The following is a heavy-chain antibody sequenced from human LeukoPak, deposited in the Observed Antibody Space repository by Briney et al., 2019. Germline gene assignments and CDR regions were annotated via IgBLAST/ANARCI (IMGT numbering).Heavy chain of an antibody. D-gene: IGHD3-10*01. V-gene: IGHV3-23*01. CDR2: ISDSGDST. J-gene: IGHJ6*03. Sequence: GGSLRLSCAASGFSFSSYGMSWVRQAPGKGLEWVSGISDSGDSTYYADSVKGRFTISRDISKNTLYLQMNSLRAEDTAVYYCARGRGSGSYAVGAPYYYYYMDVWGKGTTVTVSS. CDR1: GFSFSSYG. CDR3: ARGRGSGSYAVGAPYYYYYMDV.